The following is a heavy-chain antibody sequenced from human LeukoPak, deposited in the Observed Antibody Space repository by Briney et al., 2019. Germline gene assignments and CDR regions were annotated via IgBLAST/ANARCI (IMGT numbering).Heavy chain of an antibody. Sequence: SETLSLTCTVSGGSISNYYWTWIRQPPGKALEWIGYIYNSRSTKYNPSLESRVTISVDTSKTQFSLKLNSVTAADTAVYYCARLSNYDWFAPWGQGTLVAVSS. CDR3: ARLSNYDWFAP. J-gene: IGHJ5*02. CDR1: GGSISNYY. CDR2: IYNSRST. D-gene: IGHD3-3*01. V-gene: IGHV4-4*09.